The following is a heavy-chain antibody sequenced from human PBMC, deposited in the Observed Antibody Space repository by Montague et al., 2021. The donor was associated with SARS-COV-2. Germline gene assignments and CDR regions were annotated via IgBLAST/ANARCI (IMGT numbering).Heavy chain of an antibody. J-gene: IGHJ3*02. D-gene: IGHD6-19*01. Sequence: SETLSLTCTVSGGSISSYYWSWIRQPPGKGLEWIGYIYYSGSTNXXPSLKSRVTKSVDTSKNQFSLKLSSVTAADTAVYYCARGSGWMGNAFDIWGQGTMVTVSS. CDR3: ARGSGWMGNAFDI. CDR1: GGSISSYY. V-gene: IGHV4-59*01. CDR2: IYYSGST.